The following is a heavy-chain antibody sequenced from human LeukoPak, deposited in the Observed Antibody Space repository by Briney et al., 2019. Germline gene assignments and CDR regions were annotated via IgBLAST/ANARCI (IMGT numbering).Heavy chain of an antibody. CDR3: ARASINRSYGRVDP. D-gene: IGHD3-10*01. Sequence: SETLSLTCAVYGGSFSGYYWSWIRQPPGKGLEWIGEINYSGSTNYNPSLKSRVTISVDTSKNQFSLKLSSVTAADTAVYYCARASINRSYGRVDPWGQGTLVTVSS. J-gene: IGHJ5*02. V-gene: IGHV4-34*01. CDR2: INYSGST. CDR1: GGSFSGYY.